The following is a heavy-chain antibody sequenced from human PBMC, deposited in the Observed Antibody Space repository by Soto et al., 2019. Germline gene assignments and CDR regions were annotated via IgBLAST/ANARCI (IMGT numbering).Heavy chain of an antibody. J-gene: IGHJ6*03. CDR2: ISGSGGST. CDR1: GFTFSSYA. V-gene: IGHV3-23*01. Sequence: GGSLRLSCAASGFTFSSYAMSWVRQAPGKGLEWVSAISGSGGSTYYADALKGRSTNSRDNSKKPLYLQMNTPRAEDTAVYYCAKDQYYYYYMDVWGKGTTVTVSS. CDR3: AKDQYYYYYMDV.